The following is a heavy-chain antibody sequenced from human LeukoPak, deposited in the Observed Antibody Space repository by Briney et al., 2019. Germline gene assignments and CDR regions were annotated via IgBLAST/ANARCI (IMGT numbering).Heavy chain of an antibody. CDR3: AIISSSTRTLRLELQSDY. D-gene: IGHD2-2*01. Sequence: ASVKVSCKASGGTFSSYAISWVRQAPGQGLEWMGRIIPILGIANYAQKFQGRVTITADKTTSTAYMELSSLRSEDTAVYYSAIISSSTRTLRLELQSDYWGQGTLVTVSS. CDR2: IIPILGIA. J-gene: IGHJ4*02. CDR1: GGTFSSYA. V-gene: IGHV1-69*04.